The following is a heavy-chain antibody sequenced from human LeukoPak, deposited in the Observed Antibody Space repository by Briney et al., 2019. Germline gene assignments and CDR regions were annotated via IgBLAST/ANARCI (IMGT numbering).Heavy chain of an antibody. CDR3: ARDVLVGASTAYFDY. Sequence: SETLSLTCTVSGGSISSYYWSWIRQPPGKGLEWIGYIHYSGSTNYNAPLKSRVTISIDTSKNQFSLKVRSVTAADTAVYYCARDVLVGASTAYFDYWGQGTLVTVSS. CDR2: IHYSGST. V-gene: IGHV4-59*12. D-gene: IGHD1-26*01. J-gene: IGHJ4*02. CDR1: GGSISSYY.